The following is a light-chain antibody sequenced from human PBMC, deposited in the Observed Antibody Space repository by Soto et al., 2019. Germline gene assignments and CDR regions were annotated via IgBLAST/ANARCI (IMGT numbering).Light chain of an antibody. J-gene: IGKJ1*01. CDR2: GAS. CDR3: QQYGSSPQT. V-gene: IGKV3-20*01. CDR1: KGVSSRY. Sequence: ESELTQSPHTLSLSPGERATLSCSAGKGVSSRYLAWYQQKPGQAPRLLIYGASSRATGIPDRFSGSGSGTEFTLTISRLEPEDFAVYYCQQYGSSPQTFGQGTKVDIK.